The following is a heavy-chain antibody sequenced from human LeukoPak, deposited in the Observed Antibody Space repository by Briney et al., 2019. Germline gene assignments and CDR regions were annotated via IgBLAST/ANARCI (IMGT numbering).Heavy chain of an antibody. J-gene: IGHJ2*01. Sequence: GESLKISCKGSGYSFTSYWIGWVRQMPGKGLEWMGIIYPGDSDTRYSPSFQGQVTISADKSISTAYLQWSSLKAPDTAMYYCARRGSRDGYNYDWYFDLWGRGTLVTVSS. CDR3: ARRGSRDGYNYDWYFDL. CDR1: GYSFTSYW. V-gene: IGHV5-51*01. CDR2: IYPGDSDT. D-gene: IGHD5-24*01.